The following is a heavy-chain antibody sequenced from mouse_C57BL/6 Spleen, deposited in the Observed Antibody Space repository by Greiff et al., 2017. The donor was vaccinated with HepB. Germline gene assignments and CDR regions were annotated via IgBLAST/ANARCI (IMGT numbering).Heavy chain of an antibody. J-gene: IGHJ1*03. D-gene: IGHD2-4*01. Sequence: EVMLVESGGGLVQSGRSLRLSCATSGFTFSDFYMEWVRQAPGKGLEWIAASRNKANDYTTEYSASVKGRFIVSRDTSQSILYLQMNALRAEDTAIYYCARAIYYDYDGGWYFDVWGTGTTVTVSS. V-gene: IGHV7-1*01. CDR2: SRNKANDYTT. CDR3: ARAIYYDYDGGWYFDV. CDR1: GFTFSDFY.